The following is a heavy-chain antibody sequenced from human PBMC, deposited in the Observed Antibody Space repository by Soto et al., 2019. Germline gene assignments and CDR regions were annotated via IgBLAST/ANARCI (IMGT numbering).Heavy chain of an antibody. CDR2: IYYRGTT. CDR1: GDSINNGGHY. V-gene: IGHV4-31*03. J-gene: IGHJ4*02. Sequence: QVQLQESGPGLVKPSQTLSLTCNVSGDSINNGGHYWSWIRQPPGKGLEWIGFIYYRGTTYYNPSLKSRVTISVHTSKIQFSLKLSSVTAADTAVYYCARSAVGATKSGFDSWGQGTLVTVSS. D-gene: IGHD1-26*01. CDR3: ARSAVGATKSGFDS.